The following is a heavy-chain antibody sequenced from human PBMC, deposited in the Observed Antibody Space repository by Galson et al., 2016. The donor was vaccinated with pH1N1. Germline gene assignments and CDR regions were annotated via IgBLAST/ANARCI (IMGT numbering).Heavy chain of an antibody. CDR3: VRRVVGELLGNSFDP. CDR2: MYYSGSS. Sequence: SETLSLTCTVSGDSISSSSYYWGWIRQPPGKGLEWIGSMYYSGSSYYNPSLKSRVTISVVTSKNQFSLKLSSVTAADTAVYYCVRRVVGELLGNSFDPWGQGTLVTVSS. CDR1: GDSISSSSYY. J-gene: IGHJ5*02. D-gene: IGHD3-10*01. V-gene: IGHV4-39*01.